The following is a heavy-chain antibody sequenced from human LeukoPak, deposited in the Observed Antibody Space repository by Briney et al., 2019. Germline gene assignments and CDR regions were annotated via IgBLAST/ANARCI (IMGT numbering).Heavy chain of an antibody. CDR2: ISYDGANK. CDR1: GFSFSGYA. Sequence: PGGSLRLSCAASGFSFSGYAMLWVRQAPGKGLEWVAIISYDGANKYYADSVKGRFTISRDDSRNTLYLQMNSLRAEDTAVYYCARGAPPDYWGQGTLVTVSS. J-gene: IGHJ4*02. CDR3: ARGAPPDY. V-gene: IGHV3-30-3*01.